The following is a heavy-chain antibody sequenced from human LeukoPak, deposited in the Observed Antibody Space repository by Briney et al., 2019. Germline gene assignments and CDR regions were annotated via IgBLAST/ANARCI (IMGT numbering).Heavy chain of an antibody. CDR1: GGTFSSYT. D-gene: IGHD2-21*02. CDR2: IIPILGIA. CDR3: ARLYCGGDCYSENYFDY. J-gene: IGHJ4*02. V-gene: IGHV1-69*02. Sequence: ASVKVSCKASGGTFSSYTISWVRQAPGQGLEWTGRIIPILGIANYAQKFQGRVTITADKSTSTAYMELSSLRSEDTAVYYCARLYCGGDCYSENYFDYWGQGTLVTVSS.